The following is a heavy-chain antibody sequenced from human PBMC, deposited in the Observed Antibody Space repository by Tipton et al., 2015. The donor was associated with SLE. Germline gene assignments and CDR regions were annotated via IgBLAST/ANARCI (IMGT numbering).Heavy chain of an antibody. CDR2: ISTYNGNT. J-gene: IGHJ6*02. CDR1: GYTFTSYG. CDR3: AKGQQAPQAGGLEV. Sequence: QSGAEVKKPGASVKVSCKASGYTFTSYGISWVRQAPGQGLEWMGWISTYNGNTNYAQKLQGRVTMTTDTSTSTAYMDLRSLRSDDTAVYYCAKGQQAPQAGGLEVWGQGTTVTV. D-gene: IGHD6-13*01. V-gene: IGHV1-18*01.